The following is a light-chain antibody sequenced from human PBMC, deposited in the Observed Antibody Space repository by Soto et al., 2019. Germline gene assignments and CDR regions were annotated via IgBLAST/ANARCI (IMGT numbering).Light chain of an antibody. Sequence: QSALTQPASVSGPLGQSIVISCTGSSSDIGSYDLVSWHQQYPGKAPKVVIFEGTKRPSGVSNRFSGSKSGNTASLTISGLQTEDEADYYCCSYAGSRTYVFGAGTKVTVL. CDR3: CSYAGSRTYV. CDR2: EGT. J-gene: IGLJ1*01. CDR1: SSDIGSYDL. V-gene: IGLV2-23*01.